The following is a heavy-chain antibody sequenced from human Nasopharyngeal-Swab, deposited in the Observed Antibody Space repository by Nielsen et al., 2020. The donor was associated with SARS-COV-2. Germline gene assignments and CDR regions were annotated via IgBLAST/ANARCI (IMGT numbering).Heavy chain of an antibody. CDR2: INDYEDRL. CDR3: ARDGLYCGGDCYSGLDY. Sequence: GESLKISCAASGFTVSSNFMSWVRQAPGKGLEYVSTINDYEDRLYYADSVKGRFTIYRDNSKNTLYLQMNSLRAEDTAVYYCARDGLYCGGDCYSGLDYWGQGTLVTVSS. CDR1: GFTVSSNF. V-gene: IGHV3-66*03. D-gene: IGHD2-21*02. J-gene: IGHJ4*02.